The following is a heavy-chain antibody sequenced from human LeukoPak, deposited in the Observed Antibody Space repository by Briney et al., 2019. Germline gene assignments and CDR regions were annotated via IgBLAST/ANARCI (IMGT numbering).Heavy chain of an antibody. CDR2: IYYSGST. CDR1: GGSISSYY. Sequence: PSETLSLTCTVSGGSISSYYWSWIRQPPGKGLEWIGYIYYSGSTNYNPSLKSRVTISVDTSKNQFSLKLSSVTAADTAVYYCARHHSSGWYYFDYWGQGTLVTVSS. V-gene: IGHV4-59*08. J-gene: IGHJ4*02. CDR3: ARHHSSGWYYFDY. D-gene: IGHD6-19*01.